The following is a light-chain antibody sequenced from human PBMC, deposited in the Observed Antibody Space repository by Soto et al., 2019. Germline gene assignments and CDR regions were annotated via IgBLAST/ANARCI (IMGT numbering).Light chain of an antibody. CDR3: SSYTNTSTLVG. J-gene: IGLJ2*01. V-gene: IGLV2-14*01. CDR1: SSDVGGYNF. CDR2: EVT. Sequence: QSALTQPASVSGSPGQSITISCTGTSSDVGGYNFVSWYQHHPGKAPKLIIYEVTTRPSGVSNRFSASKSGNTASPTISGLQAEDEADYYCSSYTNTSTLVGFGGATKLTVL.